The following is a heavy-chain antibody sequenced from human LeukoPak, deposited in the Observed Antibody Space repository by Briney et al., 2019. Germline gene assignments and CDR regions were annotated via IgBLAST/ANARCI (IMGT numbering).Heavy chain of an antibody. V-gene: IGHV4-59*08. Sequence: PSETLSLTCTVSGGSISNYYWSWIRQPPGKGLEWIGYIYYSGSTNYNPSLKSRVTISVDTSKNQFSLKLSFVTAADTAVYYCARMYSSSSAFDYWGQGTLVTVSS. D-gene: IGHD6-6*01. J-gene: IGHJ4*02. CDR2: IYYSGST. CDR3: ARMYSSSSAFDY. CDR1: GGSISNYY.